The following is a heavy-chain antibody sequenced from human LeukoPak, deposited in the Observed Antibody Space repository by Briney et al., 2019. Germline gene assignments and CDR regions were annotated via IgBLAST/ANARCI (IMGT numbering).Heavy chain of an antibody. CDR2: INSDGSRT. D-gene: IGHD5-18*01. J-gene: IGHJ4*02. CDR3: AKDREYSYGYLFDY. V-gene: IGHV3-74*01. CDR1: KFSFSSYW. Sequence: GGSLRLSCAASKFSFSSYWMHWVRQAPGKGLVWVSRINSDGSRTNYADSVKGRFTISRDNAKNTLYLQMNSLRAEDTAVYYCAKDREYSYGYLFDYWGQGTLVTVSS.